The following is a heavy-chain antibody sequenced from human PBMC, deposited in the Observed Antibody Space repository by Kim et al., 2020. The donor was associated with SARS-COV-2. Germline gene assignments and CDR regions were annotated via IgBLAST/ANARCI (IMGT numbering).Heavy chain of an antibody. V-gene: IGHV3-21*01. D-gene: IGHD5-12*01. CDR3: ARAPFIEMATIHWFDP. CDR2: ISSSSSYI. Sequence: GGSLRLSCAASGFTFSSYSMNWVRQAPGKGLEWVSSISSSSSYIYYADSVKGRFTISRDNAKNSLYLQMNSLRAEDTAVYYCARAPFIEMATIHWFDPWGQGTLVTVSS. J-gene: IGHJ5*02. CDR1: GFTFSSYS.